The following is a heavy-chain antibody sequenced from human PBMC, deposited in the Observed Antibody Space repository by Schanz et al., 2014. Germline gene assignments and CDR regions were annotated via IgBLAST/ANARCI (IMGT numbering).Heavy chain of an antibody. CDR1: GFTFSSYW. Sequence: EVQLVESGGGLVQPGGSLRLSCAASGFTFSSYWMHWVRQAPGKGLEWVSSISDSSSYIYYADSVKGRFTISRDNAKNSLYLQMSSLRAEDTAVYYCARDRVQYSSGWYSDSWGQGTLVTVSS. J-gene: IGHJ4*02. CDR2: ISDSSSYI. V-gene: IGHV3-21*01. CDR3: ARDRVQYSSGWYSDS. D-gene: IGHD6-19*01.